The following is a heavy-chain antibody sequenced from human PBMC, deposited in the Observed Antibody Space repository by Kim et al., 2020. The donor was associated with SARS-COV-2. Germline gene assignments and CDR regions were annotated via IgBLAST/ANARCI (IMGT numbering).Heavy chain of an antibody. CDR3: AKDDIVVVTAIPRLLNYYGMDV. D-gene: IGHD2-21*02. Sequence: GGSLRLSCAASGFTFSSYAMSWVRQAPGKGLEWVSAISGSGGSTYYADSVKGRFTISRDNSKNTLYLQMNSLRAEDTAVYYCAKDDIVVVTAIPRLLNYYGMDVWGQGTTVTVSS. CDR1: GFTFSSYA. V-gene: IGHV3-23*01. J-gene: IGHJ6*02. CDR2: ISGSGGST.